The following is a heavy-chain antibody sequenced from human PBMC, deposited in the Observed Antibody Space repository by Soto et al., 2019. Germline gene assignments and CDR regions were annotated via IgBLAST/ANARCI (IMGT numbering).Heavy chain of an antibody. CDR2: IWYDGSNK. CDR3: ARDMYYYDSSGPLEY. V-gene: IGHV3-33*01. J-gene: IGHJ4*02. D-gene: IGHD3-22*01. Sequence: QVQLVESGGGVVQPGRSLRLSCAASGFTFSSYGMHWVRQAPGKGLEWVAVIWYDGSNKYYADSVKGRFTISRDNSXNTLYRQMNSLRAEDTAVYYCARDMYYYDSSGPLEYWGQGTLVTVSS. CDR1: GFTFSSYG.